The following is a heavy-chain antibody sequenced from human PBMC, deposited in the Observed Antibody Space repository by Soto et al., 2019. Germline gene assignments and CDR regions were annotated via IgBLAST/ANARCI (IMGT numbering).Heavy chain of an antibody. CDR2: MYYSGST. CDR3: ARALVGATNLDY. CDR1: GGSISSYS. D-gene: IGHD1-26*01. V-gene: IGHV4-59*01. J-gene: IGHJ4*02. Sequence: QVQLQESGPGLVKPSETLSLTCTVSGGSISSYSWSWIRQPPGKGLEWIGYMYYSGSTSYNPSLKSRVTMSLDTSKNQFSLKLNSVTAADTAVYYCARALVGATNLDYWGQGTLVTVSS.